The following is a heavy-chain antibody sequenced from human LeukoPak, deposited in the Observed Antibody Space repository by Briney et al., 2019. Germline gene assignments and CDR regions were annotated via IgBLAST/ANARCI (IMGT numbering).Heavy chain of an antibody. V-gene: IGHV3-74*01. CDR1: GFTFSRYW. CDR2: INSEGSST. D-gene: IGHD3-22*01. J-gene: IGHJ4*02. Sequence: PGGSLRLSCAASGFTFSRYWMHWVRQDPGKGLVWVSRINSEGSSTSYADSVKGRFTISRDNAKNTLYLQTNSLRAEDTAVYYCARGMASGYGHWGQGTLVTVSS. CDR3: ARGMASGYGH.